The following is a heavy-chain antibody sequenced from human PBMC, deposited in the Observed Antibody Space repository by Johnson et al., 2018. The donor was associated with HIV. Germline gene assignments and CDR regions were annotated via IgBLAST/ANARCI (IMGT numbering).Heavy chain of an antibody. CDR1: GFTFSSYA. D-gene: IGHD2-2*01. V-gene: IGHV3-30-3*01. Sequence: QVQLVESGGGVVQPGRSLRLSCAASGFTFSSYAMHWVRQAPGKGLEWVAVISYDVSNKYYADSVKGRFTISRDNSKNTLYLQMNSLRAEDTAVYYCAKDWGGYAQHFFDIWGQGTMITVSS. CDR3: AKDWGGYAQHFFDI. CDR2: ISYDVSNK. J-gene: IGHJ3*02.